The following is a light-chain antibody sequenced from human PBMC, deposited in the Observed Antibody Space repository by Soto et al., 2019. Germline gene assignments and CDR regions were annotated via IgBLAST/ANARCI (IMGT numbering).Light chain of an antibody. V-gene: IGKV1-39*01. CDR2: AAS. J-gene: IGKJ1*01. Sequence: DLQMTQSPSSLSASVGDRVTITCRASQSISRYLHWYQQKPGKAPKALIYAASSSQSAVPLRFSGSGSGREFTLTISNLQPEDFAIYYCQQRYNTPWTFGQGTNVEIK. CDR1: QSISRY. CDR3: QQRYNTPWT.